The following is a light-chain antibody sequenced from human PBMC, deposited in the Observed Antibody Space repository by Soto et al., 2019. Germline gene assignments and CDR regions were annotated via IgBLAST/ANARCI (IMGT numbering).Light chain of an antibody. V-gene: IGKV3-20*01. Sequence: EIVLTQSPGTLSLSPGERATLSCRASQTVSSGHLAWYQQKPGQAPRLLIYGASNRATGIPDRFSGSGSGTDFTLTISRLEPEYFAVYYCLRYDSSPDPFGQGTKLEI. CDR2: GAS. CDR1: QTVSSGH. CDR3: LRYDSSPDP. J-gene: IGKJ2*01.